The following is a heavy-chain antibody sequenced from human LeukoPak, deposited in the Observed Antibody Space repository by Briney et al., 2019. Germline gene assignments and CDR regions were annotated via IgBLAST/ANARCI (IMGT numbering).Heavy chain of an antibody. CDR3: ARGRGSDYGEGGYYFDY. CDR1: GYTFTSYG. CDR2: IISIFDAA. Sequence: SVKVSCKASGYTFTSYGISWVRQAPGQGLEWMGGIISIFDAANFAQRFQGRVTITTDESTSTVYMELSSLRSEDTAVYYCARGRGSDYGEGGYYFDYWGQGTLVTVSS. D-gene: IGHD4-17*01. J-gene: IGHJ4*02. V-gene: IGHV1-69*05.